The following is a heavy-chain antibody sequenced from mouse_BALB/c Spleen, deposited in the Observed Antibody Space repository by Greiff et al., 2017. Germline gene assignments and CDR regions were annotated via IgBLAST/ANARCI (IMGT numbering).Heavy chain of an antibody. CDR2: IRNKANGYTT. J-gene: IGHJ1*01. CDR3: ARDTLWTASDV. D-gene: IGHD6-1*01. CDR1: GFTFTDYY. Sequence: EVKLMESGGGLVQPGGSLRLSCATSGFTFTDYYMSWVRQPPGKALEWLGFIRNKANGYTTEYSASVKGRFTISRDNSQSILYLQMNTLRAEDSATYYCARDTLWTASDVWGAGTTVTVSS. V-gene: IGHV7-3*02.